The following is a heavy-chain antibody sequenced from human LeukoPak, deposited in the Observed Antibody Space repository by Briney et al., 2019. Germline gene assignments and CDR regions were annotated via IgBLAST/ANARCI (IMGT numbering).Heavy chain of an antibody. CDR3: TEEIVGNV. CDR2: ISGSGRST. V-gene: IGHV3-23*01. CDR1: GFTFSSYA. Sequence: GGSLRLSCAASGFTFSSYAMSWVRQAPGKGLEWVSAISGSGRSTYYAESVKGRFTISRDNSKNTQYVQMISLRAEGPAIYCCTEEIVGNVWGQGTPVTVSS. J-gene: IGHJ4*02. D-gene: IGHD2-15*01.